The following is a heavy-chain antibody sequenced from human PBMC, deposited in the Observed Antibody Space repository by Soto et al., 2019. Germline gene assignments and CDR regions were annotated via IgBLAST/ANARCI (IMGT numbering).Heavy chain of an antibody. CDR1: GYTFTGYA. Sequence: ASVKVSCKASGYTFTGYAIHWGRQAAGQRHEWMGWINGGNGDTKYSQKFQGRVTITRDTSASTAYMELTSLGSEDTAVYHCARGYCSSTSCQYYFDFWGQGPLVTVSS. J-gene: IGHJ4*02. CDR3: ARGYCSSTSCQYYFDF. CDR2: INGGNGDT. V-gene: IGHV1-3*01. D-gene: IGHD2-2*01.